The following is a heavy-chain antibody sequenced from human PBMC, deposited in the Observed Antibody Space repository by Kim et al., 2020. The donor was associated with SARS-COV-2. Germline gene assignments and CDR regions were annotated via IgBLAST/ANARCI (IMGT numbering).Heavy chain of an antibody. CDR1: GFTFSSYG. V-gene: IGHV3-33*06. J-gene: IGHJ6*02. CDR3: AKDGGGYGDYGGYYYYGMDV. CDR2: IWYDGSNK. Sequence: GGSLRLSCAASGFTFSSYGMHWVRQAPGKGLEWVAVIWYDGSNKYYADSVKGRFTISRDNSKNTLYLQMNSLRAEDTAVYYCAKDGGGYGDYGGYYYYGMDVWGQGTTVTVSS. D-gene: IGHD4-17*01.